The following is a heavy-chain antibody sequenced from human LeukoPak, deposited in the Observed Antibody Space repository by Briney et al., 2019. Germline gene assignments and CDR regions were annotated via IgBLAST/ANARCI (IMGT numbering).Heavy chain of an antibody. D-gene: IGHD4-23*01. Sequence: SETLSLTCTVSGGSISSYYWSWIRQPAGKGLEWMGRIYNSGSTNYNPSLKSRVTISVDTSKNQFSLKLSSVTAADTAVYYCARAPRLDYGGNSGPAFDIWGQGTMVTVSS. J-gene: IGHJ3*02. V-gene: IGHV4-4*07. CDR2: IYNSGST. CDR3: ARAPRLDYGGNSGPAFDI. CDR1: GGSISSYY.